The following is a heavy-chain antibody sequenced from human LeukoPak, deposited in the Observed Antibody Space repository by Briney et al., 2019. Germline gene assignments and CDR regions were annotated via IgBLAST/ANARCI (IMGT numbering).Heavy chain of an antibody. J-gene: IGHJ4*02. CDR3: ARARLEGGLPD. D-gene: IGHD3-16*01. CDR1: GYTFTGYY. CDR2: INPNSGGT. Sequence: ASVEVSCKASGYTFTGYYMHWVRQAPGQGPEWMGRINPNSGGTNYAQKFQGRVTMTRDTSISTAYMELSRLRSDDTAVYYCARARLEGGLPDWGQGTLVTVSS. V-gene: IGHV1-2*06.